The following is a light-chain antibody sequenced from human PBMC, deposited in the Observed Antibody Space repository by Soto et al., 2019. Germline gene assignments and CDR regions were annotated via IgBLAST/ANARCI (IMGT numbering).Light chain of an antibody. V-gene: IGKV3-20*01. CDR1: QSVTSSC. CDR3: QQYANSPRT. J-gene: IGKJ1*01. CDR2: GAS. Sequence: EIVLTQSPDTLSLSPGERATLSCRASQSVTSSCLAWYQQKPGQAPRLLIYGASSRATGIPDRFSGSGSGTDFTLTISRLEPEDFAVYYCQQYANSPRTFGQGTKVEIK.